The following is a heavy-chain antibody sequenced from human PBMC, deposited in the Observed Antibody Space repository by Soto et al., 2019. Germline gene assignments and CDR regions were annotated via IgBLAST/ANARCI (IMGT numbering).Heavy chain of an antibody. Sequence: QVQLVQSGAEVKKPESSLKVSCTASGGILNNYAISWLRQAPGQGLEWMGGIITAFGPAIYAQKFQGRVSITADESTQTAHMDLSSLRSEDTAVYFCAAGGSWARLDNWGQGTLVTVSS. D-gene: IGHD6-13*01. CDR1: GGILNNYA. CDR3: AAGGSWARLDN. V-gene: IGHV1-69*01. J-gene: IGHJ4*02. CDR2: IITAFGPA.